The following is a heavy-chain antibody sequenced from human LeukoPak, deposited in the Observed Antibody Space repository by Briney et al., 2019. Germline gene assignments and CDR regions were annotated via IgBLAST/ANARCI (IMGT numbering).Heavy chain of an antibody. CDR3: ALWFEDASGFDP. D-gene: IGHD3-10*01. J-gene: IGHJ5*02. Sequence: GASVKVSCKASGYTFTSYDINWVRQATGQGLEWMGWMNPNSGNTGYAQKFQGRVTMTRNTSISTAYMELSSLRSEDTAVYYCALWFEDASGFDPWGQGTLVTVSS. CDR1: GYTFTSYD. V-gene: IGHV1-8*01. CDR2: MNPNSGNT.